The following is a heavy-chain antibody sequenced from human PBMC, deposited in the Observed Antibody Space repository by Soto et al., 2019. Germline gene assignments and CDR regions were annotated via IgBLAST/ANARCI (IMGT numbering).Heavy chain of an antibody. D-gene: IGHD4-4*01. V-gene: IGHV3-23*01. J-gene: IGHJ4*02. CDR2: ISARGGSS. Sequence: DVQLLESGGGLVQPGGSLRLSCAASGFSFSSYAMVWVXQAPGKGLEWVSVISARGGSSYFADSVKGRFTISRDNSKXXXSXXXNSXXXXXXXXXXXXXXSIEYSASVDNWGQGTLVLVSS. CDR1: GFSFSSYA. CDR3: XXXSIEYSASVDN.